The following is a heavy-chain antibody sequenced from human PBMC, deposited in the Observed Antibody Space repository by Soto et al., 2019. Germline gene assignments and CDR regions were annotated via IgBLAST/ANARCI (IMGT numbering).Heavy chain of an antibody. D-gene: IGHD2-8*02. V-gene: IGHV4-4*07. CDR1: GASITGTSY. CDR2: FSLSGTT. CDR3: ARGMTPPGAPAWYYFDS. Sequence: TLSLTCTVSGASITGTSYWSWIRQPAGKGLEWIGRFSLSGTTNYNPSLRSRVTMSADVSKNQFSLRLTSVTAADTALYYCARGMTPPGAPAWYYFDSWGQGTLVTVSS. J-gene: IGHJ4*02.